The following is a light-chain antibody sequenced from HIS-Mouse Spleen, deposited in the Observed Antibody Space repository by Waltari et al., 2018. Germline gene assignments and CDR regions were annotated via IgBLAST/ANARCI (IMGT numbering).Light chain of an antibody. J-gene: IGLJ1*01. Sequence: QSALTQPRSVSGSPGQSVTISCTGTSSDVGGYNYVSWYQQHPGQAPKLMIYDVSKRPSGVPDRFSGSKSDNTASLTISGLQAEDEADYYCCSYAGSYSYVFGTGTKVTVL. V-gene: IGLV2-11*01. CDR2: DVS. CDR1: SSDVGGYNY. CDR3: CSYAGSYSYV.